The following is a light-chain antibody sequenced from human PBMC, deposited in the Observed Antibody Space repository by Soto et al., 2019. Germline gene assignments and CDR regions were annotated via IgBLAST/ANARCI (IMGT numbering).Light chain of an antibody. J-gene: IGKJ1*01. CDR2: AAS. CDR3: QQYGNSWT. Sequence: EVVLTQSPDTLSLPPGERATLSCRASQSISSYLAWYQQKPGQAPRLLIYAASSRATGIPDRFSGGGSGTDFTLTISRLEPEDFAVYYCQQYGNSWTFGQGTKV. CDR1: QSISSY. V-gene: IGKV3-20*01.